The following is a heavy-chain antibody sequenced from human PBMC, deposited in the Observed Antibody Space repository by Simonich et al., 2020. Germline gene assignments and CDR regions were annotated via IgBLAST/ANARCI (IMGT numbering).Heavy chain of an antibody. Sequence: QVQLQESGPGLVKPSETLSLTCTVSGGSISRSYWRWIRQPPGKGLEWIGYIYYSGSTNYNPALKSRVTISVDTSKNQFSLKLSSVTAADTAVYYCARGRLYFDYWGQGTLVTVSS. CDR1: GGSISRSY. D-gene: IGHD2-15*01. CDR2: IYYSGST. J-gene: IGHJ4*02. CDR3: ARGRLYFDY. V-gene: IGHV4-59*01.